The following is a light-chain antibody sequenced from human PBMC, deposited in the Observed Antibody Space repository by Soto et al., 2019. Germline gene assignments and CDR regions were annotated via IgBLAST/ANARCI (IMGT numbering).Light chain of an antibody. CDR2: GGS. CDR1: QSLVHTDGKTY. J-gene: IGKJ2*01. V-gene: IGKV2D-29*02. CDR3: MQNVQFPFT. Sequence: DIALTQIPLSLSVTPGQAAAISCKSRQSLVHTDGKTYLHWFLQKPGQSPQLLIHGGSIRFSGVADRFSGSGSGTDFTLQIGRVEAEDVGVYCCMQNVQFPFTFGQGTKLEIK.